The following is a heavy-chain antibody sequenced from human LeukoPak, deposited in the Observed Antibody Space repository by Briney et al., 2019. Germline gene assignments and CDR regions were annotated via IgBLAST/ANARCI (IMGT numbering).Heavy chain of an antibody. CDR3: ARGVRWYYYGSGSYH. CDR2: IYHSGST. CDR1: GYSISSGYY. J-gene: IGHJ4*02. V-gene: IGHV4-38-2*02. Sequence: SETLSLTCTVSGYSISSGYYWGWIRQPPGKGLEWIGYIYHSGSTYYNPSLKSRVTISVDRSKNQFSLKLSSVTAADTAVYYCARGVRWYYYGSGSYHWGQGTLVTVSS. D-gene: IGHD3-10*01.